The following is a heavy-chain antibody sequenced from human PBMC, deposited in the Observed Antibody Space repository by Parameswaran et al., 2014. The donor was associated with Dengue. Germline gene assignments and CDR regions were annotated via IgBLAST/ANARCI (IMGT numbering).Heavy chain of an antibody. CDR2: ISGDGRST. V-gene: IGHV3-74*03. CDR3: ARDRTARASDI. D-gene: IGHD2-21*02. Sequence: WIRQPPGKGLVWVSRISGDGRSTTYADSVKGRFTISRDNTNNTLYLQMNSLRAEDTAVYYCARDRTARASDIWGQGTMVTVSS. J-gene: IGHJ3*02.